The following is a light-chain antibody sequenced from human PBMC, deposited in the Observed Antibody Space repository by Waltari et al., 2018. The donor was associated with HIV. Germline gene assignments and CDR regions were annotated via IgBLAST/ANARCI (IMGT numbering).Light chain of an antibody. CDR1: SNDLGRYYL. CDR3: CSYAGITTWV. Sequence: QSALTQPASVSGSPGQSITISCTGTSNDLGRYYLVPWYQHQPGRAPKLIIYDVTKWPSGVPHRFSGSKSGATASLTISGLQAEDEADYYCCSYAGITTWVFGGGTKVTVL. CDR2: DVT. V-gene: IGLV2-23*02. J-gene: IGLJ3*02.